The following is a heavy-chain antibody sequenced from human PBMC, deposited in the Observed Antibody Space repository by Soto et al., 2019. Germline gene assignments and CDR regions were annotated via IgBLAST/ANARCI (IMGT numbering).Heavy chain of an antibody. D-gene: IGHD2-21*02. J-gene: IGHJ4*02. CDR3: ATFLVPARRHTAFDF. CDR2: IYYSGTT. CDR1: GGSISTSNYY. Sequence: SETMSLTCTVSGGSISTSNYYWGWVRQPPGKGLEWIGNIYYSGTTYYNPSLKSRVTISVDTSKNQFSLKLNSVTAAATAVYFCATFLVPARRHTAFDFWGPGILVTVSS. V-gene: IGHV4-39*01.